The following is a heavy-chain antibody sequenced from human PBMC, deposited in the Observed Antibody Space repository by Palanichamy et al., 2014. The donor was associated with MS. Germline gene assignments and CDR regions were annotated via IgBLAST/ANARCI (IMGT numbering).Heavy chain of an antibody. Sequence: EVQLVESGGGLVKPGGSLRLSCAASGFTFSNAWMNWVRQAPGKGLEWVGRIKSKTDGGTTDYAAPVKGRFTISRDDSKNTLYLQMNSLKTEGTAVYYCGAHVTMPERSAQYFQHWGQGTLVTVSS. D-gene: IGHD3-10*01. CDR3: GAHVTMPERSAQYFQH. CDR2: IKSKTDGGTT. CDR1: GFTFSNAW. J-gene: IGHJ1*01. V-gene: IGHV3-15*07.